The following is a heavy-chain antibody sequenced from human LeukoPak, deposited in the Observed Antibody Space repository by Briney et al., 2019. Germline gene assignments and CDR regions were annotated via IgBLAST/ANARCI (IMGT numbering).Heavy chain of an antibody. Sequence: PGGSLRLSCAASGFTFSGYYMTWIRQAPGKGLEGVSYISGDGNTIDYADAVKGRFTISRDNAKNSLYLQMNSLRAEDTALYYCARGGAQGMDVWGQGTTVTVS. J-gene: IGHJ6*02. D-gene: IGHD1-26*01. CDR2: ISGDGNTI. V-gene: IGHV3-11*01. CDR3: ARGGAQGMDV. CDR1: GFTFSGYY.